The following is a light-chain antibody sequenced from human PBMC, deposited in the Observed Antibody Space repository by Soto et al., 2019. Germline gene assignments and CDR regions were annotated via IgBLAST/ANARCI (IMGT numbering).Light chain of an antibody. J-gene: IGKJ1*01. Sequence: DIQMTQSRSSLAEAVGDRVTITCRASQSISSSLNWYQQKPGKGPKILIYAASSLQSGVPSRFSGSGSGTDFTLTISSLQTEDFATYYCQQSYSTTRTFGQGTKLDIK. CDR2: AAS. CDR3: QQSYSTTRT. CDR1: QSISSS. V-gene: IGKV1-39*01.